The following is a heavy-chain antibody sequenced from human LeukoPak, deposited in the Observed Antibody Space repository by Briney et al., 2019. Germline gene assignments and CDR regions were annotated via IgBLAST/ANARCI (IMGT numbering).Heavy chain of an antibody. CDR2: IKQDGSEK. Sequence: GGSLRLSCAASGFTFSNYWMSWVRQAPGKGLESVANIKQDGSEKYYVDSVKGRFTISRDNAKNSLYLQMNSLRAEDTAVYYCASYYYYMDVWGKGTTVTVSS. V-gene: IGHV3-7*01. CDR3: ASYYYYMDV. J-gene: IGHJ6*03. CDR1: GFTFSNYW.